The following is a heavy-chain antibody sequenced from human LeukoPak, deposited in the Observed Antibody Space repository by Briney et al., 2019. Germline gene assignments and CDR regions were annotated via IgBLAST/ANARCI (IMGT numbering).Heavy chain of an antibody. CDR2: INPSGGST. CDR1: GYTFTSYY. Sequence: ASVKVSCKASGYTFTSYYMHWVRQAPGQGLEWMGIINPSGGSTSYAQKFQGRVTMTRDTSTSTVYMELSSLRSEDTAVYYCARRIEYCGGDCYSGYFDYWGQGTLVTVSS. V-gene: IGHV1-46*01. D-gene: IGHD2-21*02. J-gene: IGHJ4*02. CDR3: ARRIEYCGGDCYSGYFDY.